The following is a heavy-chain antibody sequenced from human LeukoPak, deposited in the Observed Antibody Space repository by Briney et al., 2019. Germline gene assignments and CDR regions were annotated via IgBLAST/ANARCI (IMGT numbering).Heavy chain of an antibody. D-gene: IGHD3-10*01. J-gene: IGHJ6*02. CDR1: GYTFTGYY. CDR2: INPNSGGT. CDR3: ARDQTRHYGSGSYYPGYGMDV. Sequence: ASVKVSCKASGYTFTGYYMHWVRQAPGQGLEWMGWINPNSGGTNYAQKFQGRVTMTRDTSISTAYMELSRLRSDDTAVYYCARDQTRHYGSGSYYPGYGMDVCGQRTTLTVSS. V-gene: IGHV1-2*02.